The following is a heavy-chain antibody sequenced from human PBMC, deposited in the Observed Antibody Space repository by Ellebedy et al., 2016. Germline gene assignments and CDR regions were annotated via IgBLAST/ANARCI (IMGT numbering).Heavy chain of an antibody. D-gene: IGHD1-7*01. CDR3: AREGWELELPPDY. CDR2: LNWSGGRT. J-gene: IGHJ4*02. Sequence: GESLKISCAASGFTFDDYGMSWVRQGPGKGLEWVSGLNWSGGRTGYADSVKGRFTISRDNAKNSLYLQMNSLRAEDTAVYYCAREGWELELPPDYWGQGTLVTVSS. V-gene: IGHV3-20*04. CDR1: GFTFDDYG.